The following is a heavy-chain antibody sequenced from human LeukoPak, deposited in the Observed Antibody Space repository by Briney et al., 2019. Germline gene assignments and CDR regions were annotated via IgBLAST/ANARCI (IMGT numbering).Heavy chain of an antibody. CDR3: VRDPSFFGFDY. J-gene: IGHJ4*02. D-gene: IGHD3-10*01. CDR1: GFAFSSYE. Sequence: PGGSLRLSCAASGFAFSSYEMNWVRQAPGKGLEWVSYISSSGSTIYYADSVKGRFTISRDNAKNTLYLQMNSLRAEDTAVYYCVRDPSFFGFDYWGQGTLVTVSS. CDR2: ISSSGSTI. V-gene: IGHV3-48*03.